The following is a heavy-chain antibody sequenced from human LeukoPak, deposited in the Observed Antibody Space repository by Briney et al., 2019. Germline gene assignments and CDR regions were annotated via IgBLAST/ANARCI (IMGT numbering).Heavy chain of an antibody. J-gene: IGHJ4*02. CDR3: ARDRWELLFDY. D-gene: IGHD1-26*01. Sequence: PGGSLRLSCAASGFTFSSYWMHWVRQAPGKGLVWVSRINTDGSSTSYADSVKGRFTISRDNAKNTLYLQMNSLRAEDTAVCYCARDRWELLFDYWGQGTLVTVSS. V-gene: IGHV3-74*01. CDR2: INTDGSST. CDR1: GFTFSSYW.